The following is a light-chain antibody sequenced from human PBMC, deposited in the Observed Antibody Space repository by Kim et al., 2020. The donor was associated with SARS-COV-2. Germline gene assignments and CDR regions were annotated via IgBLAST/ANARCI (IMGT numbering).Light chain of an antibody. CDR2: DAS. CDR1: QDIYKY. CDR3: QQYDNLPRT. V-gene: IGKV1-33*01. J-gene: IGKJ2*01. Sequence: DIQMTQSPSSLSASVGDRVTITCQASQDIYKYLNWYQQKPGKAPKLLIYDASNLKTGVPSRFSGSGSGTDFSFTITSLHPEDIATYYCQQYDNLPRTFGQGTKLEI.